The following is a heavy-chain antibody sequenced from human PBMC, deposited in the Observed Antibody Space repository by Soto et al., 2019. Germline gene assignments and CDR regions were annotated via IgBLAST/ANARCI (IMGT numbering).Heavy chain of an antibody. CDR2: IYYSGST. Sequence: PSETLSLTCTVSGGSISSGDYYWSWIRQHPGKGLEWIGYIYYSGSTNQNPSLKSRVTLSVDMSKNEFSLKLTSVTAADTAVYYCARYRADVGGFFDSWSQGTLVTVSS. CDR3: ARYRADVGGFFDS. CDR1: GGSISSGDYY. J-gene: IGHJ4*02. V-gene: IGHV4-61*08. D-gene: IGHD3-16*01.